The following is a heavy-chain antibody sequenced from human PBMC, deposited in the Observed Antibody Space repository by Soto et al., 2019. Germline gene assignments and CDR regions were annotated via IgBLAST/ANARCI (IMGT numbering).Heavy chain of an antibody. CDR2: ITTSSSTT. V-gene: IGHV3-48*01. J-gene: IGHJ4*02. CDR3: ARAQGIYSYGYGY. CDR1: GFTFSSYN. Sequence: EVQLVESGGGLVQPGGSLRLSCKASGFTFSSYNMNWVRQAPGTGLEWVSYITTSSSTTYYADSVKGRFTISRDNAKNSLYLQMNSLRAEDTAVYYCARAQGIYSYGYGYWGQGTLVTVSS. D-gene: IGHD5-18*01.